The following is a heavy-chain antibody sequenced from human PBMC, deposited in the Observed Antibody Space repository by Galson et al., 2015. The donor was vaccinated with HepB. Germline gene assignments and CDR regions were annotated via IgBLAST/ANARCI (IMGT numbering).Heavy chain of an antibody. CDR1: GGTFSSYG. Sequence: QSGAEVKKPGESLKISCKASGGTFSSYGISWVRQAPGQGLEWMGGIIPIFGRAKYAQKFQGRVTITADRSTSTAYMELSSLRSEDTAVYYCARGLEYYYESSDHYYGMDVWGQGTTVTVSS. CDR2: IIPIFGRA. CDR3: ARGLEYYYESSDHYYGMDV. J-gene: IGHJ6*02. V-gene: IGHV1-69*06. D-gene: IGHD3-22*01.